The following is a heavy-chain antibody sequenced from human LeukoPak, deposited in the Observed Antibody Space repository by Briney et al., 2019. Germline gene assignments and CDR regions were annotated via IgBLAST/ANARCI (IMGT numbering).Heavy chain of an antibody. D-gene: IGHD3-3*01. V-gene: IGHV3-30*02. CDR2: IWYEGSNK. CDR1: GFSFSRYG. J-gene: IGHJ1*01. Sequence: PGGSLRHSCAASGFSFSRYGMQWVRQAPGKGREWVAFIWYEGSNKYFADSVKRRFTISRDNSKNTLYLQMNSLRAEDTAVYYCAKEGVRFLEWLLYKHFQHWGQGTLGTVSP. CDR3: AKEGVRFLEWLLYKHFQH.